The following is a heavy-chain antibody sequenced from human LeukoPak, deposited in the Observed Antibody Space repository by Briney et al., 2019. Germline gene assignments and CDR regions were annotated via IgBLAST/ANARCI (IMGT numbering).Heavy chain of an antibody. Sequence: ASVKVSCKASGVTFSSYAISWVRQAPGQGLEWMGGIIPIFGTANYAQKFQGRVTITADKSTSTAYMELSSLRSEDTAVYYCARDSPTVYGDYVDYYYYYMDVWGKGTTVTVSS. D-gene: IGHD4-17*01. J-gene: IGHJ6*03. CDR2: IIPIFGTA. CDR3: ARDSPTVYGDYVDYYYYYMDV. V-gene: IGHV1-69*06. CDR1: GVTFSSYA.